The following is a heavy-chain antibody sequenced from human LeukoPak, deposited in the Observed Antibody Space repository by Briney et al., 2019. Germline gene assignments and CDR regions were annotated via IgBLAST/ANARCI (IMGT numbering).Heavy chain of an antibody. CDR2: IKQDGSER. J-gene: IGHJ4*02. CDR3: ARYVLVDY. CDR1: GFTFSSYW. V-gene: IGHV3-7*01. D-gene: IGHD4/OR15-4a*01. Sequence: PGGSLRLSCVASGFTFSSYWMTWVRQAPGKGLEWVANIKQDGSERYYVDSVKGRFTISRDNAKNSLYLQMNSLRADDTAVYYCARYVLVDYWGQGTLVTVSS.